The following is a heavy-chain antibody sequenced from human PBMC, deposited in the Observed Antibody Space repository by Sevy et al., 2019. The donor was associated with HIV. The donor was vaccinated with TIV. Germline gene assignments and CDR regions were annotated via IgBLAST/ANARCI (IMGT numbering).Heavy chain of an antibody. D-gene: IGHD3-22*01. J-gene: IGHJ4*02. CDR1: GLTFNNAW. CDR2: IKSKIDGETT. CDR3: ATAPCYYYSAPFDY. Sequence: GGSLRLSCAVSGLTFNNAWMNWVRQAPGTGLQWVGLIKSKIDGETTDYAAPVKGRFTISGDDSKNTLFLQMNSLKIEDTAVYYCATAPCYYYSAPFDYWGPGTLVTVSS. V-gene: IGHV3-15*01.